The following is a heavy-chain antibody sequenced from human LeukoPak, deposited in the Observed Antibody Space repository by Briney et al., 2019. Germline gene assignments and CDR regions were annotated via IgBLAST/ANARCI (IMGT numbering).Heavy chain of an antibody. D-gene: IGHD1-26*01. J-gene: IGHJ4*02. Sequence: SVKVSCKASGYTFNNYYMYWVRQAPGQGLEWMGGIIPIFGTANYAQKFQGRVTITADESTSTAYMELSSLRSEDTAVYYCASRGYSGSQTDYWGQGTLATVSS. CDR2: IIPIFGTA. CDR3: ASRGYSGSQTDY. V-gene: IGHV1-69*13. CDR1: GYTFNNYY.